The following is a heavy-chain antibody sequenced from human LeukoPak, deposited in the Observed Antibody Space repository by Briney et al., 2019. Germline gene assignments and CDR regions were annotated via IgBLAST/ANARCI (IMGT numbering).Heavy chain of an antibody. CDR2: TTGGHGAT. Sequence: GGSLRLSCSASGFNFNTYTLTWVRQTPGKRPEWLSATTGGHGATYYADSVRGRFTITRDNSRNTFYLDMSGLRAEDTAVYYCARDRSTDAISEYWGQGTLVAVSS. D-gene: IGHD1-1*01. CDR1: GFNFNTYT. CDR3: ARDRSTDAISEY. V-gene: IGHV3-23*01. J-gene: IGHJ4*02.